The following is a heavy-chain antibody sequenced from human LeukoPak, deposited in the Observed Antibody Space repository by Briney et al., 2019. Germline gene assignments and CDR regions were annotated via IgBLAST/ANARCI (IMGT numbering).Heavy chain of an antibody. CDR3: ARGHCSGGSCYGWYFDL. D-gene: IGHD2-15*01. J-gene: IGHJ2*01. CDR2: IWYDGSKK. CDR1: GFSFSSYG. V-gene: IGHV3-33*01. Sequence: GGSLRLSCAASGFSFSSYGMHWVRQAPGKGLEWVAVIWYDGSKKYYADSVKGRFIISRDNSRNTLYLQMNSLRVEDTTVYYCARGHCSGGSCYGWYFDLWGRGTLVTVSS.